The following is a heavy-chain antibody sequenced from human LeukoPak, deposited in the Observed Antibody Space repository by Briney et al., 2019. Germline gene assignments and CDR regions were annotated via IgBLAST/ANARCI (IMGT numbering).Heavy chain of an antibody. CDR3: ARDSDIVVVVDATDYYYGMDV. V-gene: IGHV4-4*07. Sequence: SETLSLTCTVSGGSISSYYWSWIRQPAGKGLEWIGRIYTSGSTNYNPSLKSRVTMSVDTSKNQFSLKLSSVTAADTDVYYCARDSDIVVVVDATDYYYGMDVWGQGTTVTVSS. CDR2: IYTSGST. CDR1: GGSISSYY. J-gene: IGHJ6*02. D-gene: IGHD2-15*01.